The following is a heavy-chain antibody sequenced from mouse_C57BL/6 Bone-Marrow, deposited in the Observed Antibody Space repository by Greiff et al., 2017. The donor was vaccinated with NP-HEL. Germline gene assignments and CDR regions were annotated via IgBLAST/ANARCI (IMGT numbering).Heavy chain of an antibody. CDR3: TTGAMDY. V-gene: IGHV14-4*01. J-gene: IGHJ4*01. CDR2: IDPENGDT. Sequence: VQLQQSGAELVRPGASVKLSCTASGFNIKDDYLHWVKQRPEQGLEWIGWIDPENGDTEYASKFQGKATITADTSSNTAYLQLSSLTSEDTAVYYCTTGAMDYWGQGTSVTVSS. CDR1: GFNIKDDY.